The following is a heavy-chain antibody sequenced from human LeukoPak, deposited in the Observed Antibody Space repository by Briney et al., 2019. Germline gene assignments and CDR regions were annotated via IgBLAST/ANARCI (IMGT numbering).Heavy chain of an antibody. J-gene: IGHJ4*02. D-gene: IGHD3-3*01. CDR2: IYPGDSDT. CDR1: GYSFTSYW. V-gene: IGHV5-51*01. Sequence: GESLKISCKGSGYSFTSYWIGWVRQMPGKGLEWMGTIYPGDSDTRYSPSFQGQVTISADKSISTAYLQWSSLKASDTAMYYCARHYYDFWSGYSSLGYWGQGTLVTVSS. CDR3: ARHYYDFWSGYSSLGY.